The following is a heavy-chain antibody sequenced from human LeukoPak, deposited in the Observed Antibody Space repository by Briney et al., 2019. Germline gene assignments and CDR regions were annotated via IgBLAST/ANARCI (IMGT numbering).Heavy chain of an antibody. CDR3: ATQRGVDDAFDI. CDR1: GYTLTELS. J-gene: IGHJ3*02. CDR2: FDPEDGET. V-gene: IGHV1-24*01. Sequence: ASVKVSCKVSGYTLTELSMHWVRQAPGKGLEWMGGFDPEDGETIYAQKFQGRVTMTEDTSTDTAYMELSSLRSEDTAVYYCATQRGVDDAFDIWGQGTMVTVSS. D-gene: IGHD3-10*01.